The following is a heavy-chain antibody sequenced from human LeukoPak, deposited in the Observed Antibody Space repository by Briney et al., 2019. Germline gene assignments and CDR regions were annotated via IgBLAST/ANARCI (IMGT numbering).Heavy chain of an antibody. CDR2: ISSSDTTI. D-gene: IGHD5-24*01. V-gene: IGHV3-48*03. J-gene: IGHJ6*02. CDR3: ARSRRDNYYYYYGMDV. Sequence: GGSLRLSCAASGFTFSSYEMTWVRQAPGKGLEWVSNISSSDTTIHYADSVNGRFTISRDNARNSLYLQMNSLRAEDTAVYYCARSRRDNYYYYYGMDVWGQGTTVTVSS. CDR1: GFTFSSYE.